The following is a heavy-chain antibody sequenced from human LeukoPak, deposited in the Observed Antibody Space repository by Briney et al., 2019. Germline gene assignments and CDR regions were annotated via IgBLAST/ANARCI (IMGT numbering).Heavy chain of an antibody. CDR3: AKKPYYYGSGSPDY. CDR1: GFTFSSYA. V-gene: IGHV3-23*01. CDR2: ISGSGGST. Sequence: GGSLRLSCAASGFTFSSYAMSWVRQAPGKGLEWVSAISGSGGSTYYADSVKGRFTISRDNSKNTLYLQMNSLRAEDTAVYYCAKKPYYYGSGSPDYWGQGTLVTVSS. D-gene: IGHD3-10*01. J-gene: IGHJ4*02.